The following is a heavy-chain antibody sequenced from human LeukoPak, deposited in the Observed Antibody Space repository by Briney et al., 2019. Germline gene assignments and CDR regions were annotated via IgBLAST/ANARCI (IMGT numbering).Heavy chain of an antibody. CDR1: GFTFSSYG. Sequence: GGSLRLSCAASGFTFSSYGMHWVRQAPGKGLEWVAVISYDGSNKYYADSVKGRLTISRDNSKNTLYLQMNSLRAEDTAVYYCAKDGYNWMADAFDIWGQGTMVTVSS. CDR3: AKDGYNWMADAFDI. D-gene: IGHD5-24*01. V-gene: IGHV3-30*18. CDR2: ISYDGSNK. J-gene: IGHJ3*02.